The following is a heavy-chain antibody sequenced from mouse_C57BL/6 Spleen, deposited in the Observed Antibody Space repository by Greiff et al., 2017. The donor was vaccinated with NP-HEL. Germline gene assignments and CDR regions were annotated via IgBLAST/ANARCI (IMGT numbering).Heavy chain of an antibody. CDR2: ISDGGSYT. CDR3: ARGGEAMDY. V-gene: IGHV5-4*03. J-gene: IGHJ4*01. Sequence: DVKLVESGGGLVKPGGSLKLSCAASGFTFSSYAMSWVRQTPEKRLEWVATISDGGSYTYYPDNVKGRFTISRDNAKNNLYLQMSHLKSEDTAMYYCARGGEAMDYWGQGTSVTVSS. CDR1: GFTFSSYA.